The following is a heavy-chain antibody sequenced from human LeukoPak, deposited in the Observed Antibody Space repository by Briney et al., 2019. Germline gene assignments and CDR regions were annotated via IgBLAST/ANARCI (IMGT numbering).Heavy chain of an antibody. D-gene: IGHD5-12*01. V-gene: IGHV1-2*02. CDR1: GYTLTGYY. CDR2: INPNSGGI. J-gene: IGHJ5*02. Sequence: WASVKVSCKASGYTLTGYYMHWVRQAPGQGLEWMGWINPNSGGINSAQKFQGRVTMTRDTSTSTVYMELSSLRSEDTAVYYCAREHSGYDSWGQGTLLTVSS. CDR3: AREHSGYDS.